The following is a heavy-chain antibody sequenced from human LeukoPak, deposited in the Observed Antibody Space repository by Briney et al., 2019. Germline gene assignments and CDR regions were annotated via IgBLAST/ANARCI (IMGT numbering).Heavy chain of an antibody. CDR1: GYTFTSYG. Sequence: PEGSVKVSCKASGYTFTSYGISWVRQAPGQGLEWMGWISAYNGNTNYAQKLQGRVTMTTDTSTSTAYMELRSLRSDDTAVYYCARAFGPPQLWLRYYYYMDVWGKGTTVTISS. CDR3: ARAFGPPQLWLRYYYYMDV. CDR2: ISAYNGNT. V-gene: IGHV1-18*01. J-gene: IGHJ6*03. D-gene: IGHD5-18*01.